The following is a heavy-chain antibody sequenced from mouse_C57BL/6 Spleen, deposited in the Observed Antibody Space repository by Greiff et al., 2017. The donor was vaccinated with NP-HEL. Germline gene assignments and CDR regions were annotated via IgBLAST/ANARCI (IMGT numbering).Heavy chain of an antibody. CDR2: LYPGSGST. V-gene: IGHV1-55*01. CDR3: ASDYYGSSYNY. D-gene: IGHD1-1*01. J-gene: IGHJ2*01. CDR1: GYTFTSYW. Sequence: QVQLQQPGAELVKPGASVKMSCKASGYTFTSYWITWVKQRPGQGLEWIGDLYPGSGSTNYNETFKSTATLTVDTASSTAYMQLSSLTSEDSAVYYCASDYYGSSYNYWGQGTTLTVSS.